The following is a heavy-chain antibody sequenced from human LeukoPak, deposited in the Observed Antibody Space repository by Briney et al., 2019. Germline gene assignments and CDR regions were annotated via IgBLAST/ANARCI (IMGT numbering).Heavy chain of an antibody. Sequence: ASVTVSCKASGYTFTDYYMHWVRQAPGQGLEWMGWINPNNGGTNYTQKFQGRVTMTRDTSISTAYMELNRLRSDGTAVYYCARDRAESQWLVRYWFDPWGQGTLVTVSS. J-gene: IGHJ5*02. CDR2: INPNNGGT. V-gene: IGHV1-2*02. CDR3: ARDRAESQWLVRYWFDP. CDR1: GYTFTDYY. D-gene: IGHD6-19*01.